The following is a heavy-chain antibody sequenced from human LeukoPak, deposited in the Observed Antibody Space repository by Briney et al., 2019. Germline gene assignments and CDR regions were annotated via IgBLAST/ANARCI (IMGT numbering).Heavy chain of an antibody. CDR1: GFTFSDYY. V-gene: IGHV3-53*01. Sequence: GGSLRLSCAASGFTFSDYYMSWVRQAPGKGLEWVSVIHSGGNTYYADSVKGRFTISRDNSKNTMYLQMNSLRAEDTAVYYCTRDLNSGGSCWGQGTLVIVSS. CDR2: IHSGGNT. CDR3: TRDLNSGGSC. J-gene: IGHJ4*02. D-gene: IGHD2-15*01.